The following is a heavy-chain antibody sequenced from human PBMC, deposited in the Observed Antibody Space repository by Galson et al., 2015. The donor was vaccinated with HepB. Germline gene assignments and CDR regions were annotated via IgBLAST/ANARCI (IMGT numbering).Heavy chain of an antibody. V-gene: IGHV1-3*01. D-gene: IGHD5-18*01. CDR2: ITPDSGNT. Sequence: SVKVSCKASGYPFIIYAVQWVRQAPGQGLEWMGYITPDSGNTQYSEKLQGRVTFTSDPSAATAYMELRGLTSEDTAVYYCAKDRGFSHGFFDSWGQGTLVTVSS. CDR3: AKDRGFSHGFFDS. J-gene: IGHJ4*03. CDR1: GYPFIIYA.